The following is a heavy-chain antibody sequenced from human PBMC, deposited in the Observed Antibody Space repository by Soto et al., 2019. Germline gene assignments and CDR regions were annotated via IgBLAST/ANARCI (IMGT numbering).Heavy chain of an antibody. D-gene: IGHD7-27*01. CDR1: GGSFSGYY. J-gene: IGHJ6*03. CDR2: INHSGST. Sequence: QVQLQQWGAGLLKPSETLSLTCAVYGGSFSGYYWSGIRQPPGKGPEWIGEINHSGSTNYNPSLKSRVTISVDTSKNQCSLKLSSVTAADTAVYYCARGSPLLGYYYYYMDVWGKGTTVTVSS. V-gene: IGHV4-34*01. CDR3: ARGSPLLGYYYYYMDV.